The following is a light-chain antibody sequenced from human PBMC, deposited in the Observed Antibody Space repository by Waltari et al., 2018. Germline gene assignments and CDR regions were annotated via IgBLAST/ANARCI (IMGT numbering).Light chain of an antibody. V-gene: IGKV4-1*01. J-gene: IGKJ3*01. Sequence: DIVMTQSPDSLAVSLGERATINCKSSQSVLYSSNNKNYLAWYQQKPGQPPKLLIYWASTRESGCPARFSGSGSGTDFTLTISSLQAEDVAVYYCQQYYSTPLTFGPGTKVDIK. CDR1: QSVLYSSNNKNY. CDR2: WAS. CDR3: QQYYSTPLT.